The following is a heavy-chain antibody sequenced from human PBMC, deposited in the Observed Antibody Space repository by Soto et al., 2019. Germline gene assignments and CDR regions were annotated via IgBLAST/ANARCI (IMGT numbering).Heavy chain of an antibody. CDR1: GGSISSYY. CDR2: IYHSGTT. D-gene: IGHD3-22*01. V-gene: IGHV4-59*01. Sequence: QVQLQESGPGLVKPSETLSLTCTVSGGSISSYYRSWIRQPPGKGLEWIGYIYHSGTTNYNPSLKSRVTISVDTSKNQFSLKLRSLTAADTAVYYCARDYGDTSGYFPTYFDYWGQGILVTVSS. CDR3: ARDYGDTSGYFPTYFDY. J-gene: IGHJ4*02.